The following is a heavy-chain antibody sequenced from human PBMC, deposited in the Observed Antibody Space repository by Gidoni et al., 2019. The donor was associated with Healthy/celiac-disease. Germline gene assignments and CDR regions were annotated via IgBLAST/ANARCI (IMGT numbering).Heavy chain of an antibody. V-gene: IGHV3-13*04. J-gene: IGHJ4*02. D-gene: IGHD3-10*01. CDR2: IGTAGDT. Sequence: EVQLVESGGGLVQPGGSLRLSCAASGFTFSSYDMHWVRQATGKGLEWVSAIGTAGDTYYPGSVKGRFTISRENAKNSLYLQMNSLRAGDTAVYYCARGKWFGESSLTLFDYWGQGTLVTVSS. CDR1: GFTFSSYD. CDR3: ARGKWFGESSLTLFDY.